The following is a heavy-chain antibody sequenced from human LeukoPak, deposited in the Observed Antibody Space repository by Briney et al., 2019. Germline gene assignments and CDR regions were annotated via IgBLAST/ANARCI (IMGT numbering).Heavy chain of an antibody. Sequence: GGSLRLSCAASGFTFSSYAMHWVRQAPGKGLEYVSAISSNGGSTYYANSVKGRFTISRDNSKNTLYLQMGSLRAEDMAVYYCAREPTLFTVVFLPGHYGMDVWGQGTTVTVSS. CDR3: AREPTLFTVVFLPGHYGMDV. D-gene: IGHD4-23*01. V-gene: IGHV3-64*01. J-gene: IGHJ6*02. CDR2: ISSNGGST. CDR1: GFTFSSYA.